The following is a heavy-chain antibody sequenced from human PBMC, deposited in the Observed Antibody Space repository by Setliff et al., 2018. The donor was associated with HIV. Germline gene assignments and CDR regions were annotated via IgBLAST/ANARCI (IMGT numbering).Heavy chain of an antibody. CDR3: TRSSPRFSGSYFDY. V-gene: IGHV4-61*02. J-gene: IGHJ4*02. D-gene: IGHD1-26*01. Sequence: SETLSLTCTVSGGSISSGSYYWNWIRQPAGKGLEWIGRIYTSGNTNSNPSLKRRVTISVDTSKNQFSLKLSSVTAADTAVYYCTRSSPRFSGSYFDYWGQGTLVTVSS. CDR1: GGSISSGSYY. CDR2: IYTSGNT.